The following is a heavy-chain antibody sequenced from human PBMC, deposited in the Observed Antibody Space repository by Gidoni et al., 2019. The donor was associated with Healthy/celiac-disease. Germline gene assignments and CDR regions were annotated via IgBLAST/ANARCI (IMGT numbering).Heavy chain of an antibody. CDR1: GFTFSSYG. CDR2: IWYDGSNK. V-gene: IGHV3-33*08. D-gene: IGHD3-22*01. J-gene: IGHJ4*02. Sequence: QVQLVESGGGVVQPGRSLRLSCAASGFTFSSYGMHWVRQAPGKGLEWVAVIWYDGSNKYYADSVKGRFTISRDNSKNTLYLQMNSLRAEDTAVYYCARALDSSAFFDYWGQGTLVTVSS. CDR3: ARALDSSAFFDY.